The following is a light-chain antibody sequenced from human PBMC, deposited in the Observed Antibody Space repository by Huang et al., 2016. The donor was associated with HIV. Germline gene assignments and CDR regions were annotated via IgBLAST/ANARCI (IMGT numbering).Light chain of an antibody. CDR3: HQYNNWLLS. CDR1: RSVSTN. V-gene: IGKV3-15*01. CDR2: GSS. J-gene: IGKJ4*01. Sequence: EIVMTQSPATLSVSPGERVTLSCRANRSVSTNLAWYQQRPGQAPRLLISGSSTRAPGIPARVSGSGSGTDFSLTISSLQSEDFALYYCHQYNNWLLSFGGGTRVDI.